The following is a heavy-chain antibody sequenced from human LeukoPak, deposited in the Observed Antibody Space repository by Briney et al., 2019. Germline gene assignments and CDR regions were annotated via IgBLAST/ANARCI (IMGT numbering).Heavy chain of an antibody. CDR1: GGSITNYY. J-gene: IGHJ4*02. Sequence: PSETLSLTCTVSGGSITNYYWSWIRRPPGKGLEWIGSISHSGTTYYNPSFKSRVTISLDTSKNQFSLKLKSVTAADTAFYYCEREGDILGATIDSWGQGTLVTVSS. CDR2: ISHSGTT. V-gene: IGHV4-59*12. D-gene: IGHD1-26*01. CDR3: EREGDILGATIDS.